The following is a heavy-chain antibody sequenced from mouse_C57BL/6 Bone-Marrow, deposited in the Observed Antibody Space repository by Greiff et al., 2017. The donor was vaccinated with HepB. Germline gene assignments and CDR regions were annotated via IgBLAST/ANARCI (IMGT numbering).Heavy chain of an antibody. CDR2: IDPETGGT. Sequence: LVESGAELVRPGASVTLSCKASGYTFTDYEMHWVKQTPVHGLEWIGAIDPETGGTAYNQKFKGKAILTADKSSSTAYMELRSLTSEDSAVYYCTRLVYYGNYLWYFDVWGTGTTVTVSS. J-gene: IGHJ1*03. CDR1: GYTFTDYE. V-gene: IGHV1-15*01. D-gene: IGHD2-1*01. CDR3: TRLVYYGNYLWYFDV.